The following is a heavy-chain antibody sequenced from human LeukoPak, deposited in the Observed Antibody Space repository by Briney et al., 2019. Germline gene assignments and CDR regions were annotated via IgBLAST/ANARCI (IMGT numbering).Heavy chain of an antibody. Sequence: GGSLRLSCAASGFTVDNNYMSWVHQAPGKGPEWVSIIYSGGSTYYADSVKGRFTISRDNSKNTLYLQMNSLRAEDTAVYYCARPGMATAGTAFDIWGQGTMGTVSS. CDR3: ARPGMATAGTAFDI. CDR2: IYSGGST. J-gene: IGHJ3*02. CDR1: GFTVDNNY. V-gene: IGHV3-66*04. D-gene: IGHD6-13*01.